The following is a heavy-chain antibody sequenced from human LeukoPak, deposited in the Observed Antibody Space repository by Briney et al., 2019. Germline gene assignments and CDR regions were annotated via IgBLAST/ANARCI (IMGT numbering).Heavy chain of an antibody. CDR2: ISGSGGST. J-gene: IGHJ4*02. Sequence: GGSLRLSCAASGFTFSSYAMSWVRQAPGKGLEWVSAISGSGGSTYYADSVKGRFTISRDNSRNTLYLQMNSLRAEDTAVYYCARDELGYFDYWGQGTLVTVSS. CDR3: ARDELGYFDY. D-gene: IGHD1-26*01. V-gene: IGHV3-23*01. CDR1: GFTFSSYA.